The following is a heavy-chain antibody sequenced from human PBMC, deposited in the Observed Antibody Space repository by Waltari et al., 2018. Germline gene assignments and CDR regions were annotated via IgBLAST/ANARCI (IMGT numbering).Heavy chain of an antibody. CDR1: GFRFPHAW. J-gene: IGHJ4*02. Sequence: EVQLVESGGGLVEPGGSLRLSCTASGFRFPHAWMTWVRQAPGKGLEWVGLIKSRGSGETVDYAAPVKGRFTISRDDSKDTVYLQMSSLRVEDTALYYCTADLSEFGHGEIDFWGQGSQVTVSS. D-gene: IGHD3-3*01. CDR3: TADLSEFGHGEIDF. CDR2: IKSRGSGETV. V-gene: IGHV3-15*01.